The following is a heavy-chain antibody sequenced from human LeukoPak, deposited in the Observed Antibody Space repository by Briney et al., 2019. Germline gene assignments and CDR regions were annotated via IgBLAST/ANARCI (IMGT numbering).Heavy chain of an antibody. Sequence: GSSVTVSCKASGGTFSNYAISWVRQAPGQGLEWMGGIIPIFGTANYAQKFQGRVTITTDESTSTAYMELSSLRSEDTAVYYCARDSSVVGATSRYFDYWGQGTLVTVSS. CDR3: ARDSSVVGATSRYFDY. V-gene: IGHV1-69*05. D-gene: IGHD1-26*01. CDR2: IIPIFGTA. J-gene: IGHJ4*02. CDR1: GGTFSNYA.